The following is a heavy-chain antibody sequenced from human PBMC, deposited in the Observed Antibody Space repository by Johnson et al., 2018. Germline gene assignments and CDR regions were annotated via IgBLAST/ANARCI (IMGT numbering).Heavy chain of an antibody. J-gene: IGHJ6*03. CDR2: MNPNSGNT. CDR3: ARGGEQHLPAHYYYYMDV. D-gene: IGHD3-10*01. Sequence: QVQLVQSGAEVKKPGSSVKVSCKASGYTFTSYDINWVRQATGQGLEWMGWMNPNSGNTGYAQKFQGRVTMTRNTSISTAYMELSSRRSEDTAVYYCARGGEQHLPAHYYYYMDVWGEGTTVTVSS. V-gene: IGHV1-8*01. CDR1: GYTFTSYD.